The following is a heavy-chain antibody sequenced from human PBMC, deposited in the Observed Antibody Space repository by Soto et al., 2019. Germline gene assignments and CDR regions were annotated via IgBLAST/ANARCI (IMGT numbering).Heavy chain of an antibody. J-gene: IGHJ4*02. V-gene: IGHV4-30-4*01. CDR2: IYVTGTT. CDR3: DRLYGSYIWVFNYFDS. Sequence: PSETLSLTCNVSGGSINHGDYYWSWVRQSPEKGLEWIGYIYVTGTTYYNPSFKSRVTVSVDRSRSQFSLRLTSVTAEDTAVYFCDRLYGSYIWVFNYFDSRAQRSLVPASS. CDR1: GGSINHGDYY. D-gene: IGHD1-26*01.